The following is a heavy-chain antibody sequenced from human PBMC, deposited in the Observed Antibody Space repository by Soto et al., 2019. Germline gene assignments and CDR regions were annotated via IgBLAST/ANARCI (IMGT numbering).Heavy chain of an antibody. CDR1: GYTFTSYG. CDR2: ISAYNGNT. V-gene: IGHV1-18*01. CDR3: ARDSQGWQWLWRGPGEWFDP. Sequence: GASVKVSCKASGYTFTSYGISWVRQAPGQGLEWMGWISAYNGNTNYAQKLQGRVTMTTDTSTSTAYMELRSLRSDDTAVYYCARDSQGWQWLWRGPGEWFDPWGQGTLVTVSS. J-gene: IGHJ5*02. D-gene: IGHD6-19*01.